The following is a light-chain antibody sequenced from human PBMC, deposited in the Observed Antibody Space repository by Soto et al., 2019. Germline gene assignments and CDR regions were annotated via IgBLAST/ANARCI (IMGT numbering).Light chain of an antibody. CDR3: QQYSTSPLT. V-gene: IGKV3-20*01. Sequence: EIVLTHSPGTLSLSPGERATLSCRVSLTVSDNYLAWYQQKAGQAPRLVIYGASSRASGIPDRFSASGSGTDFTLTISRLEPEDFAVYYCQQYSTSPLTFGQGTKVDIK. CDR1: LTVSDNY. CDR2: GAS. J-gene: IGKJ1*01.